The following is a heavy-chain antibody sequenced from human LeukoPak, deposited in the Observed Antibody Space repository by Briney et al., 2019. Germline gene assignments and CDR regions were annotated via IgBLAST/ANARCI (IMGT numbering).Heavy chain of an antibody. D-gene: IGHD6-19*01. Sequence: PGGSLRLSCAASGFTFSSYSMNWVRQAPGKGLEWVSSISSSSSYIYYADSVKGRFTISRDNAKNSLYLQMNSLRAEDTAVYYCARGTSSGWQFDYWGQGTLVTVSS. CDR3: ARGTSSGWQFDY. CDR1: GFTFSSYS. V-gene: IGHV3-21*01. J-gene: IGHJ4*02. CDR2: ISSSSSYI.